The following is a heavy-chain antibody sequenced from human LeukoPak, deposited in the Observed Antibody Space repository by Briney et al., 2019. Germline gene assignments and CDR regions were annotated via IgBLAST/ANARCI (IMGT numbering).Heavy chain of an antibody. J-gene: IGHJ6*03. V-gene: IGHV4-39*01. CDR1: GGSINSSSYY. CDR3: ARQLGYSYGYYYYYMDV. D-gene: IGHD5-18*01. CDR2: IYYSGST. Sequence: SETLSLTCTVSGGSINSSSYYWGWIRQPPGKGLEWIGSIYYSGSTYYNPSLKSRVSISVNTSKNQFSLKLSSVTAADTAVYYCARQLGYSYGYYYYYMDVWGKGTTVTISS.